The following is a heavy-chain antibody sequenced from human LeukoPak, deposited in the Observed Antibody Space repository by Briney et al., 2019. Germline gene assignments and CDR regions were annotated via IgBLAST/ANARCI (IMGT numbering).Heavy chain of an antibody. CDR2: IYYSGST. J-gene: IGHJ4*02. CDR3: ARGGDLFWSGYYESYDFDY. Sequence: SETLSLTCAVYGGSFSGYYWSWIRQPPGKGLEWIGSIYYSGSTYYNPSLKSRVTISVDTSKNQFSLKLSSVTAADTAVYYCARGGDLFWSGYYESYDFDYWGQGTLVTVSS. V-gene: IGHV4-34*01. D-gene: IGHD3-3*01. CDR1: GGSFSGYY.